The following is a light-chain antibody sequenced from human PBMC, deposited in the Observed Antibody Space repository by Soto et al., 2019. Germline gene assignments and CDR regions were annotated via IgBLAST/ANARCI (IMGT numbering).Light chain of an antibody. V-gene: IGKV1-12*01. J-gene: IGKJ5*01. CDR3: QHATTFPIT. CDR2: GAS. CDR1: QDIRTW. Sequence: QMIQSPSSVSAYVGDRVTITCRASQDIRTWLAWYQQKPGKAPKILIYGASTLQSGVPSRFSGSGSGTYFTLTISSLQPEDSATYYCQHATTFPITFGQGTRLEIK.